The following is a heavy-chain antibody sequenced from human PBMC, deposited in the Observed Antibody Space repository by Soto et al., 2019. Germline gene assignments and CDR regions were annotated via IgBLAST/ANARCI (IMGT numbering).Heavy chain of an antibody. Sequence: EEQLVESGGGLVQPGRSLRLSCAASGFTFDDYAMHWVRQAPGKGLEWVSGINWNSGSIGYADSVKGRFTISRDNAKTSLYVQRNSVRGQDTVLYYCAKGRGSGSYAANYYYYGMDVWGQGTTVTVSS. CDR2: INWNSGSI. D-gene: IGHD3-10*01. V-gene: IGHV3-9*01. CDR3: AKGRGSGSYAANYYYYGMDV. CDR1: GFTFDDYA. J-gene: IGHJ6*02.